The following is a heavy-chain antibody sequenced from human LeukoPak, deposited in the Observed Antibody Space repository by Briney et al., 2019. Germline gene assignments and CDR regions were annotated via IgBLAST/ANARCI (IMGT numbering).Heavy chain of an antibody. J-gene: IGHJ4*02. D-gene: IGHD3-3*01. V-gene: IGHV3-21*01. CDR2: ISSSGTYI. CDR3: ARSPLGQFGVVMNFDY. Sequence: GGSLRLSCAASGFTFSSYGMNWVRPAPGKGLEWVSSISSSGTYIYFADSVKGRFTISRDNAKNSLYLQMNSLRAEDTAVYYCARSPLGQFGVVMNFDYWGQGALVTVSS. CDR1: GFTFSSYG.